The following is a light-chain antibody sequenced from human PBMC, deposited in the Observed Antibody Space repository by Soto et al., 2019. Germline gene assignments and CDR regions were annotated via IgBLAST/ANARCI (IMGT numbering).Light chain of an antibody. V-gene: IGLV2-14*01. CDR3: SSYTDSSNYV. Sequence: QSALTQPDSVSGSPGQSITISCTGTSXDLAIYNYVSWYQQQPGKAPKLMIYQVTNRPSGVSNRFSGSRSGNTASLTISGLQAEDEADYYCSSYTDSSNYVFGTGTKVTLL. CDR1: SXDLAIYNY. CDR2: QVT. J-gene: IGLJ1*01.